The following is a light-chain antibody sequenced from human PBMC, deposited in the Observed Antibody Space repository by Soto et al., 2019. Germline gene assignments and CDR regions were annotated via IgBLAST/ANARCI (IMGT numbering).Light chain of an antibody. CDR1: QSVSSSD. Sequence: ETVLTQTPGTVSLSPGERATLSCRASQSVSSSDLAWYQQKPGQAPRLLIYGASSRATGIPDRFSGSGSGTEFALTISRLEPEDSAVYYCQQYGSSPTFGGGSRVEIK. J-gene: IGKJ4*01. CDR2: GAS. CDR3: QQYGSSPT. V-gene: IGKV3-20*01.